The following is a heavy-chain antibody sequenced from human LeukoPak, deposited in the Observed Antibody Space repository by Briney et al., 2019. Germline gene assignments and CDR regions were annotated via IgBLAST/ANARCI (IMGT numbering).Heavy chain of an antibody. Sequence: GGSLRLSCVASGFPFSSYWMTWVRQAPGKGLEWVSAISGSGGSTYYADSVKGRFTISRDNSKNTLYLQMNSLRAEDTAVYYCAKSTTYLRGDYFDYWGQGTLVTVS. V-gene: IGHV3-23*01. CDR2: ISGSGGST. D-gene: IGHD4-17*01. CDR3: AKSTTYLRGDYFDY. J-gene: IGHJ4*02. CDR1: GFPFSSYW.